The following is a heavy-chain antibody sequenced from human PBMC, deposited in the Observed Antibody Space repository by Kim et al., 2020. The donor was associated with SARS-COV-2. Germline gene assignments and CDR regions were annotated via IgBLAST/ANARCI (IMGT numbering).Heavy chain of an antibody. J-gene: IGHJ4*02. V-gene: IGHV4-31*02. Sequence: CLQSRVTLPVDTSKNQLSLKLSSVTAADTAVYYCARGRITMCGLVNEFDYWGQGTLVTVSS. CDR3: ARGRITMCGLVNEFDY. D-gene: IGHD3-3*01.